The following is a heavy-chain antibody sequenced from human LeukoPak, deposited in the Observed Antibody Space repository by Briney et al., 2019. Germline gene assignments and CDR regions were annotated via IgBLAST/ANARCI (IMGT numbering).Heavy chain of an antibody. V-gene: IGHV1-8*01. D-gene: IGHD3-10*01. J-gene: IGHJ3*02. CDR2: MNPNSGNT. Sequence: ASVKVSCKASGYTFTSYDINWVRQATGQGLEWMGWMNPNSGNTGYAQKFQGRVTMTRNTSISTAYMELSSLRSEDTAVYYCARGARGRWLGEIFGDAFDIWGQGTMVTVSS. CDR1: GYTFTSYD. CDR3: ARGARGRWLGEIFGDAFDI.